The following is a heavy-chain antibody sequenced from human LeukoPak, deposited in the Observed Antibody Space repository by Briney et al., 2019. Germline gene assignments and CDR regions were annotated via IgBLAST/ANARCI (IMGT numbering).Heavy chain of an antibody. CDR2: ISSSSGYI. V-gene: IGHV3-21*01. CDR3: ARDRIRYGFDV. Sequence: GGSLRLSCAASGFTFSSYSMNWVRQAPGKGLEWVSSISSSSGYIYYADSVKGRFTISRDNAKNSLYLQMNSLRAEDTAVYYCARDRIRYGFDVWGQGTMVTVSS. CDR1: GFTFSSYS. J-gene: IGHJ3*01. D-gene: IGHD3-16*02.